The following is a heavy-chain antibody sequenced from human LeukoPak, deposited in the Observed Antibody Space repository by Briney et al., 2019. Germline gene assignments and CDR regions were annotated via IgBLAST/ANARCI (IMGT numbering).Heavy chain of an antibody. CDR1: GFTFSSYA. CDR3: ARDFGGGAFDY. Sequence: GGSLRLSCAASGFTFSSYAMHWVRQAPGRGLEWVAVISHDGDNTNSGESVRGRFTLSRDNLKNTLYLQMNSLRVEDTAVYYCARDFGGGAFDYWGQGTLVTVSS. V-gene: IGHV3-30-3*01. D-gene: IGHD3-10*01. J-gene: IGHJ4*02. CDR2: ISHDGDNT.